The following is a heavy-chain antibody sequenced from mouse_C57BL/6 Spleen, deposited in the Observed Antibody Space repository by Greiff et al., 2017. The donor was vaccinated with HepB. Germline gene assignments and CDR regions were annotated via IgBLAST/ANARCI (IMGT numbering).Heavy chain of an antibody. CDR2: IDPSDSYT. CDR3: ARRGNYIDY. CDR1: GYTFTSYW. Sequence: QVQLQQPGAELVMPGASVKLSCEASGYTFTSYWMHWVKQRPGQGLEWIGEIDPSDSYTNYNQKFKGKSTLTVDKSSSTAYMQLSSLTSEDSAVYYCARRGNYIDYWGQGTTLTVSS. J-gene: IGHJ2*01. V-gene: IGHV1-69*01.